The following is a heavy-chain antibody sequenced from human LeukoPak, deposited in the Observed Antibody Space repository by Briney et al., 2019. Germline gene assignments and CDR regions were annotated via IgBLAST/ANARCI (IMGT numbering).Heavy chain of an antibody. CDR2: INHSGSA. CDR1: GGSFSGYY. D-gene: IGHD3-10*01. J-gene: IGHJ5*02. Sequence: SETLSLTCAVSGGSFSGYYWTWIRQPPGKGLEWIGEINHSGSANYNPSLKSRVTISLDTSKNQFSLKLSSVTAEDTAVYYCARWFAREINWFDPWGQGTLVTVSS. CDR3: ARWFAREINWFDP. V-gene: IGHV4-34*01.